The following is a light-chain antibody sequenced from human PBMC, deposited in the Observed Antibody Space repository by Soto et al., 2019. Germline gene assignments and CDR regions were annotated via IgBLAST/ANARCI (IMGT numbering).Light chain of an antibody. CDR2: GNI. CDR3: KSYDSSLSGSKV. Sequence: QSVLTQPPSVSGAPGQRVSISCTGSNSNIGAGYDVHWYQQLPGTAPKLLIYGNINRPSGVPDRFSGSKSGASAFLVITGLQAEDEADYYCKSYDSSLSGSKVFGGGTKVTVL. J-gene: IGLJ3*02. V-gene: IGLV1-40*01. CDR1: NSNIGAGYD.